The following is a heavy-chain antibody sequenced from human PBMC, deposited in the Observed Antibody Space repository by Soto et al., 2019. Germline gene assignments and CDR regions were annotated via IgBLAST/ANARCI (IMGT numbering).Heavy chain of an antibody. CDR1: GFTFSSYE. CDR3: ARDLYSGSYFDY. V-gene: IGHV3-48*03. D-gene: IGHD3-10*01. J-gene: IGHJ4*02. Sequence: EVQLVESGGGLVQPGGSLRLSCAASGFTFSSYEMNWVRQAPGKGLEWVSYISSSGSTIYYADSVKGRFTISRDNAKNSLYLQMNSLRAEDTAVYYCARDLYSGSYFDYWGQGPLVTVSS. CDR2: ISSSGSTI.